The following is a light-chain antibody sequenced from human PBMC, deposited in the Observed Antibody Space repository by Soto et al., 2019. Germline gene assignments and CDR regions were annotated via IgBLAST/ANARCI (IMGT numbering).Light chain of an antibody. CDR2: DAS. Sequence: DIQMTQSPSTLSASVGDTVTITCRASQSISTWMAWYQQKPGKAPKLLMFDASTLSGGVPSRFSGSASGTAFTLPISSLQPDDFATYYCQHYDSYPYTFGQGTKVEI. CDR1: QSISTW. V-gene: IGKV1-5*01. CDR3: QHYDSYPYT. J-gene: IGKJ2*01.